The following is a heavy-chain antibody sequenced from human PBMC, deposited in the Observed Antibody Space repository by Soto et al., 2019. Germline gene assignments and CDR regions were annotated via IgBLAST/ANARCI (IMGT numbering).Heavy chain of an antibody. CDR2: IYKSATT. V-gene: IGHV4-30-4*01. J-gene: IGHJ5*01. D-gene: IGHD7-27*01. Sequence: PSETLSLTCSVSGDSISNLDYFWAWIRQPPGQALEYIGYIYKSATTYYNPSFESRVAISVDTSKSQFSLNVTSVTAADTAVYFCARGRYCLTGRCFPNWFDSWVQGALVTVSS. CDR3: ARGRYCLTGRCFPNWFDS. CDR1: GDSISNLDYF.